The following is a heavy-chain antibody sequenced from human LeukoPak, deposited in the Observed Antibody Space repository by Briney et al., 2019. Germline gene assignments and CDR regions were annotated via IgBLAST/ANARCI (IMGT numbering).Heavy chain of an antibody. Sequence: GGSLRLSCAASGFTFSSYGMHWVRQAPGKGLEWVAVISYDGSNNYYADSVKGRFTISRDNSKNTLYLQMNSLRAEDTAVYYCAKESITTSPGTYYYYYYGMDVWGQGTTVTVSS. CDR1: GFTFSSYG. CDR3: AKESITTSPGTYYYYYYGMDV. CDR2: ISYDGSNN. V-gene: IGHV3-30*18. D-gene: IGHD3-10*01. J-gene: IGHJ6*02.